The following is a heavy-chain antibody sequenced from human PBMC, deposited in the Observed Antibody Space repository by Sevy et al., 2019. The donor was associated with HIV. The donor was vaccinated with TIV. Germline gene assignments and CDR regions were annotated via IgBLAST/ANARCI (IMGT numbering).Heavy chain of an antibody. CDR3: ARDRGLRFLEWITFDY. Sequence: GGSLRLSCAASGFTFSSYSMNWVRQAPGKGLEWVSYISSSSSTIYYADSVKGRFTISRDNAKNSLYLQMNSLRAEDTAVHYCARDRGLRFLEWITFDYWGQGTLVTVSS. D-gene: IGHD3-3*01. V-gene: IGHV3-48*01. CDR1: GFTFSSYS. J-gene: IGHJ4*02. CDR2: ISSSSSTI.